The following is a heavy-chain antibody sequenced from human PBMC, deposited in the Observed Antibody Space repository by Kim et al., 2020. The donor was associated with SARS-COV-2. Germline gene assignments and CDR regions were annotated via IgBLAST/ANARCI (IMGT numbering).Heavy chain of an antibody. CDR1: GFTFSNAW. CDR2: IKSKTDGGTT. V-gene: IGHV3-15*01. D-gene: IGHD6-6*01. J-gene: IGHJ4*02. CDR3: TTEPLGSSPYFDY. Sequence: GGSLRLSCAASGFTFSNAWMSWVRQAPGKGLEWVGRIKSKTDGGTTDYAAPVKGRFTISREDSKNTLYLQMNSLKTEDTAVYYCTTEPLGSSPYFDYWGQGTLVTVSS.